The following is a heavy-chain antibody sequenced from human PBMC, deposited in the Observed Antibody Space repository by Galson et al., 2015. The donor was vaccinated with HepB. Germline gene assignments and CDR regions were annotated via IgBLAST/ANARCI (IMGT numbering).Heavy chain of an antibody. CDR2: ISDSATYT. CDR1: GFTLSDYY. V-gene: IGHV3-11*06. Sequence: SLRLSCAASGFTLSDYYMSWIRQAPGKGLQWISYISDSATYTNYADSVKGRFTISRDNAKNSLYLQMNSLRAEDTAVYYCARGTGNVLRFLQWGRPIDDYYYYAMDVWGQGTTVTVSS. J-gene: IGHJ6*02. D-gene: IGHD3-3*01. CDR3: ARGTGNVLRFLQWGRPIDDYYYYAMDV.